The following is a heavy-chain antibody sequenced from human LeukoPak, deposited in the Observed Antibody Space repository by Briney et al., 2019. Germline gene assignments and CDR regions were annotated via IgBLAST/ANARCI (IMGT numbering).Heavy chain of an antibody. CDR2: INPNSGGT. CDR3: ARFGAPQWSGAPLGINAFDM. Sequence: GASVKVSCKASEYTFSDYYIHWVRQAPGQGLEWMGWINPNSGGTKYAQKFHGRVTMTRDTSITTVYMELSRLRSDDTAVYYCARFGAPQWSGAPLGINAFDMWGQGTMVTVSS. J-gene: IGHJ3*02. D-gene: IGHD3-16*01. CDR1: EYTFSDYY. V-gene: IGHV1-2*02.